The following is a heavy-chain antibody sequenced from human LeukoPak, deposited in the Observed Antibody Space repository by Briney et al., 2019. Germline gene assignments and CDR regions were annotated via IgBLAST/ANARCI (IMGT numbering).Heavy chain of an antibody. CDR1: GFTFSSYA. CDR3: ARDGELMIQYYGMDV. D-gene: IGHD2-21*01. CDR2: ISFDGSNK. V-gene: IGHV3-30-3*01. Sequence: GGSLRLSCAASGFTFSSYAMHWVRQAPGKGLEWVAVISFDGSNKYYADSVKGRFTISRDNSKNTLYLQMNSLRAEDTAVYYCARDGELMIQYYGMDVWGQGTTVTVSS. J-gene: IGHJ6*02.